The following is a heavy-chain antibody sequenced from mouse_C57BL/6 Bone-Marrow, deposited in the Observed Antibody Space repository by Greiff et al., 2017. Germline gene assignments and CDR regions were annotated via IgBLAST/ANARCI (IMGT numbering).Heavy chain of an antibody. V-gene: IGHV1-12*01. CDR1: GYTFTSYN. J-gene: IGHJ4*01. CDR3: ARSGPSFYAMDY. D-gene: IGHD4-1*01. CDR2: IYPGNGDT. Sequence: SGAELVRPGASVKMSCKASGYTFTSYNMHWVKQTPRQGLEWIGAIYPGNGDTSYNQKFKGKAPLTVDKSSSTAYMQLSRLTAEYSAVYFCARSGPSFYAMDYWGQGTSVTVSS.